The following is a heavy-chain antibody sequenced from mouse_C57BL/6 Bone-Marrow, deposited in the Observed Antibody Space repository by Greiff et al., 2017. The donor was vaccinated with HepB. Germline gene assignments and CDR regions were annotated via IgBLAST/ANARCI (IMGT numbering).Heavy chain of an antibody. CDR3: ARDRILGAMDY. Sequence: VQLKESGGGLVKPGGSLKLSCAASGFTFSSYAMSWVRQTPEKRLEWVATISDGGSYTYYPDNVKGRFTISRDNAKNNLYLQMSHLKSEDTAMYYCARDRILGAMDYWGQGTSVTVSS. V-gene: IGHV5-4*01. D-gene: IGHD1-1*01. CDR1: GFTFSSYA. CDR2: ISDGGSYT. J-gene: IGHJ4*01.